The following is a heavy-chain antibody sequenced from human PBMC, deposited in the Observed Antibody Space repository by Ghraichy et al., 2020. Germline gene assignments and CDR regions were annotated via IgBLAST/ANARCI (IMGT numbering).Heavy chain of an antibody. Sequence: GESLNISCAASGFTFSSYWMHWVRQAPGKGLVWVSRINSDGSSISHADSVRGRFTISRDNAKNTLYLQMNSLRAEDTAFDYCARGGGWLRTDYWGQGTLVTASS. CDR2: INSDGSSI. V-gene: IGHV3-74*01. CDR1: GFTFSSYW. J-gene: IGHJ4*02. D-gene: IGHD5-12*01. CDR3: ARGGGWLRTDY.